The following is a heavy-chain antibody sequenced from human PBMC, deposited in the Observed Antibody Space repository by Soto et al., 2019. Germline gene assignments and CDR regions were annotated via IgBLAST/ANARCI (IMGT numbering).Heavy chain of an antibody. CDR1: GCSISRGGYY. CDR2: IYYSGST. V-gene: IGHV4-31*03. Sequence: SETLSLTCTVSGCSISRGGYYWTWIRQHPGKGLEWIGYIYYSGSTYYNPSLKSRLTISLDTSKNQFSLKLSSVTAADTAVYYCARSVFPWGQGTLVTVSS. CDR3: ARSVFP. J-gene: IGHJ5*02.